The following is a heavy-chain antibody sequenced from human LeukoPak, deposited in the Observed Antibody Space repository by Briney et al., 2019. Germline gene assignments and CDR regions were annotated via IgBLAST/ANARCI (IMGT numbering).Heavy chain of an antibody. CDR1: GFTFSSYS. CDR3: ASDSGRGIQLSGVCDY. D-gene: IGHD5-18*01. CDR2: ISGSGGST. Sequence: GGSLRLSCAASGFTFSSYSMSWVRQAPGKGLEWVSAISGSGGSTYYADSVKGRFTISRDNSKNTLYLQMNSLRAEDTAVYYCASDSGRGIQLSGVCDYWGQGTLVTVSS. J-gene: IGHJ4*02. V-gene: IGHV3-23*01.